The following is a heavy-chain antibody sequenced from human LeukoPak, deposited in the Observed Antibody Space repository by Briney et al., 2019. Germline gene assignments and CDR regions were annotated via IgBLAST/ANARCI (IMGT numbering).Heavy chain of an antibody. J-gene: IGHJ4*02. CDR2: ISSSGSII. D-gene: IGHD3-10*01. CDR1: GFIFSDYY. Sequence: GGSLRLSCAASGFIFSDYYISWIRQAPGKGPEWVSCISSSGSIIYYADSVKGRFTISRDNAKNSLYLQMNSLRAEDTAVYYCARLYGSGTYLFDYWGQGTLVTVSS. CDR3: ARLYGSGTYLFDY. V-gene: IGHV3-11*01.